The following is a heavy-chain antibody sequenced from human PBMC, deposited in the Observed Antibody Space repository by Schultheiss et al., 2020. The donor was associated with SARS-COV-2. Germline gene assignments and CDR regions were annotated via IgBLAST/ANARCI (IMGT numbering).Heavy chain of an antibody. CDR2: IHNSGDTT. Sequence: GGSLRLSCAVSGFTVSSNSMSWVRQAPGKGLEWVSAIHNSGDTTTYADSVKGRFTISRDNSKNTLYLQMNSLRAEDTAVYYCAKKGSSGWYGKYYFDYWGQGTLVTVSS. J-gene: IGHJ4*02. CDR3: AKKGSSGWYGKYYFDY. D-gene: IGHD6-19*01. CDR1: GFTVSSNS. V-gene: IGHV3-23*01.